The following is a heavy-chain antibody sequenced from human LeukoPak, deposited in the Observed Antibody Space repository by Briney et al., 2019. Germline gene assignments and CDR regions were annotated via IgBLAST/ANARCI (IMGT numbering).Heavy chain of an antibody. CDR1: GFTFSSYA. Sequence: GGSLRLSCATSGFTFSSYAMSWVRQAPGKGLEWVSGIGASGGSTYYADSVKGRYTISRDNSKNTLYLQMNSLRTEDTAVYYCAKAEGYDILTGLDYWGQGTLVTVSS. D-gene: IGHD3-9*01. V-gene: IGHV3-23*01. CDR2: IGASGGST. CDR3: AKAEGYDILTGLDY. J-gene: IGHJ4*02.